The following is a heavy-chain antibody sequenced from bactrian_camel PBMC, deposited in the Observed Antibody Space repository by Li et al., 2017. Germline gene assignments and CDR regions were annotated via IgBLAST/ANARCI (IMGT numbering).Heavy chain of an antibody. Sequence: VQLVESGGGSVQSGGSLRLSCAASGDRYTPYCMGWFRQAPGKEREGVSAIIRHDGRTYYADSAKGRFTISQDTAKNTIYLQMNNVKSEDTAVYYCAQDSRPPCTSPGTQVTVS. V-gene: IGHV3S1*01. CDR2: IIRHDGRT. J-gene: IGHJ4*01. CDR1: GDRYTPYC. D-gene: IGHD6*01.